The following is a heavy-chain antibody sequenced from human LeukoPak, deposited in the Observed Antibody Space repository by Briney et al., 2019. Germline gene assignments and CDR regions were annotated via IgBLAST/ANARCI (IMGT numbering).Heavy chain of an antibody. CDR2: IYYSGST. J-gene: IGHJ5*02. D-gene: IGHD3-3*01. CDR3: AREGGRRITIFGVVTEAWFDP. Sequence: PSQTLSLTCTVSGGSISSGGYYWSWIRQHPGKGLERIGYIYYSGSTYYNPSLKSRVTISVDTSKNQFSLKLSSVTAADMAVYYCAREGGRRITIFGVVTEAWFDPWGQGTLVTVSS. V-gene: IGHV4-31*03. CDR1: GGSISSGGYY.